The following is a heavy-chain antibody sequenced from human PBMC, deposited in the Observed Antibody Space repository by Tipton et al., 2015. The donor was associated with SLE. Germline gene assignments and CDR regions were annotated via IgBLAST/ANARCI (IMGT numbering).Heavy chain of an antibody. Sequence: TLSLTCTVSGASISSNTYSWGWIRQSPGKGLEWIGTFYYSGDTYYTPSLKSRLTISVDTSKNQLSLKLSFVTAADTAVYYCARHDDDTYYFDYWGQGALVTVSS. D-gene: IGHD1-1*01. V-gene: IGHV4-39*01. CDR3: ARHDDDTYYFDY. CDR2: FYYSGDT. CDR1: GASISSNTYS. J-gene: IGHJ4*02.